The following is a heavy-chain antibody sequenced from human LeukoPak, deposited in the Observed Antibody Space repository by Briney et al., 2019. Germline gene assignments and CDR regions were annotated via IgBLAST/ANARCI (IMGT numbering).Heavy chain of an antibody. Sequence: PGGSLRLSCAASGFTFSSYEMNWVRQAPGKGLEWIGSIYYSGSTYYNPSLKSRVTISVDTSKNQFSLKLSSVTAADTAVYYCARHESMIGSWNNYWGQGTLVTVSS. CDR1: GFTFSSYE. V-gene: IGHV4-39*01. J-gene: IGHJ4*02. D-gene: IGHD6-13*01. CDR3: ARHESMIGSWNNY. CDR2: IYYSGST.